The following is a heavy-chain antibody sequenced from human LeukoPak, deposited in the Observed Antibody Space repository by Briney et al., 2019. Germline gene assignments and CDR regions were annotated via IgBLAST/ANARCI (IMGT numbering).Heavy chain of an antibody. Sequence: GSLRLSCAASGFTFSSYSMNWVRQAPGKGLEWVSSISSSSSYIYYADSVKGRFTISRDNAKNSLYLQMNSLRAEDTAVYYCARDQSPIVVVPASPIDYWGQGTLVTVSS. D-gene: IGHD2-2*01. V-gene: IGHV3-21*01. CDR2: ISSSSSYI. J-gene: IGHJ4*02. CDR3: ARDQSPIVVVPASPIDY. CDR1: GFTFSSYS.